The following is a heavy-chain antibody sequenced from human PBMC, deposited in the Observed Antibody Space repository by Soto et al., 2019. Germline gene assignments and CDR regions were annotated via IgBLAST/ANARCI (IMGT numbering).Heavy chain of an antibody. Sequence: PGGSLRLSCAASGFTFSNDAISWVRQAPGKGLEWVSVISGSGGSTYYADSVKGRFTISRDNSKNTLYLQMNRLRAEDTAVYYCAREVPGYNSGPSDHWGQGTKVTVSS. J-gene: IGHJ4*02. CDR3: AREVPGYNSGPSDH. D-gene: IGHD6-19*01. CDR2: ISGSGGST. V-gene: IGHV3-23*01. CDR1: GFTFSNDA.